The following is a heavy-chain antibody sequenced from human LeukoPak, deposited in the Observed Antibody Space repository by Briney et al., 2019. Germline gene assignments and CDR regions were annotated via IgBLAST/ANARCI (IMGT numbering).Heavy chain of an antibody. CDR1: GGSISSSYSY. CDR3: ARAHSIASYYYGVDV. D-gene: IGHD2/OR15-2a*01. Sequence: SETLSLTCTVSGGSISSSYSYWGWIRQPPGKGLEWIGNIYYSGSTYYSPSLTSRVTVSVDTSENQFSLKLSSVTAADTAVYYCARAHSIASYYYGVDVWGQGTTVTVSS. J-gene: IGHJ6*02. CDR2: IYYSGST. V-gene: IGHV4-39*07.